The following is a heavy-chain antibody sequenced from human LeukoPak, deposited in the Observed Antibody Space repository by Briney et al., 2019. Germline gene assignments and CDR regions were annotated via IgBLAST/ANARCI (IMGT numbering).Heavy chain of an antibody. CDR1: GGSISSYY. CDR3: AKDEGLLWFGELNYYMDV. V-gene: IGHV4-59*12. J-gene: IGHJ6*03. D-gene: IGHD3-10*01. Sequence: SETLSLTCTVSGGSISSYYWSWIRQPPGKGLEWIGYIYYSGTTNYNPSLKSRVTISVDTSKNQFSLKLSSVTAADTAVYYCAKDEGLLWFGELNYYMDVWGKGTTVTVSS. CDR2: IYYSGTT.